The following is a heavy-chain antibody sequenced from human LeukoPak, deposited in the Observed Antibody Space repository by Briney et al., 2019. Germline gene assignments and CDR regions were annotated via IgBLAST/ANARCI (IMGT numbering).Heavy chain of an antibody. CDR1: GFTFRNYA. CDR3: ARFRAATTRFDY. V-gene: IGHV3-30*09. CDR2: VSFDGNTT. J-gene: IGHJ4*02. Sequence: SGGSLRLSCAASGFTFRNYAMYWVRQAPGRGLERAAVVSFDGNTTFYSDSVKGRFAISRDNSKNTLYLERNSLRPEDTAVYYCARFRAATTRFDYWGQGTLVTVSS. D-gene: IGHD1/OR15-1a*01.